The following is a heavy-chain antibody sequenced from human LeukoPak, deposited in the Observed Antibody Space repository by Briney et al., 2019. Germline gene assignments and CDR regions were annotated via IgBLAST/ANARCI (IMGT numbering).Heavy chain of an antibody. V-gene: IGHV4-39*07. J-gene: IGHJ4*02. CDR1: GGSISSSNYY. Sequence: PSETLSLTCTVSGGSISSSNYYWGWIRQPPGKGLEWIGSIYYSGSTYYNPSLKSRVTISVDTSKNQFSLKLSSVTAADTAVYYCAKGFNDYVWGSYRPYYFDYWGQGTLVTVSS. CDR2: IYYSGST. D-gene: IGHD3-16*02. CDR3: AKGFNDYVWGSYRPYYFDY.